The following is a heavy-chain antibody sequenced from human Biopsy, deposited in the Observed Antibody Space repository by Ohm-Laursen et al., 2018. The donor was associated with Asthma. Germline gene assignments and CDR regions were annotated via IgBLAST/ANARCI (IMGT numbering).Heavy chain of an antibody. V-gene: IGHV7-4-1*02. CDR2: INTNTGNP. D-gene: IGHD2-15*01. CDR3: ARGLLGMDV. Sequence: ASVKVSCKASGYIFTSHAMNWVRQAPGQGLEWMGRINTNTGNPTYAQGFTGRFVFSLDTSVSTAYLQISSLKADDTAVYCCARGLLGMDVWGQGTTVTVSS. CDR1: GYIFTSHA. J-gene: IGHJ6*02.